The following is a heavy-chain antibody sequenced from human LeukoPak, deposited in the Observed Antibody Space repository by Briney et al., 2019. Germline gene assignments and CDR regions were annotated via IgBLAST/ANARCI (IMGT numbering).Heavy chain of an antibody. J-gene: IGHJ4*02. CDR1: GFTVSSNY. D-gene: IGHD3-10*01. V-gene: IGHV3-53*01. CDR3: AREVVRGVVDY. CDR2: IYSGGST. Sequence: GGSLRLSCSASGFTVSSNYMSWVRQAPGKGLEWVSVIYSGGSTYYGDTVKGRFTISRDNSKNTLYLQMKGLRAEDTAVYYCAREVVRGVVDYWGQGTLVTVSS.